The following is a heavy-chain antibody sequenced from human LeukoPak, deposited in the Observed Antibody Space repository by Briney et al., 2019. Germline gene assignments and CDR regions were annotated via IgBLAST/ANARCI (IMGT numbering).Heavy chain of an antibody. CDR2: INGDGSNS. V-gene: IGHV3-74*01. CDR3: ARSSGRAVAEFDY. D-gene: IGHD6-19*01. J-gene: IGHJ4*02. Sequence: GGSLRLSCAASGFTLRSYWLHWVRQVPGKGLVWVSRINGDGSNSNYAASVKGRFTISRDNAKNTLYLQMNSLRAEDTALYYCARSSGRAVAEFDYWGQGTLVTVSS. CDR1: GFTLRSYW.